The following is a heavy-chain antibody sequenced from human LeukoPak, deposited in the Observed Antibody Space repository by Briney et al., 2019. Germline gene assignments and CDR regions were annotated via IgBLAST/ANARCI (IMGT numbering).Heavy chain of an antibody. D-gene: IGHD5-18*01. CDR3: AKDLVWGTTMVNPLVDV. CDR2: ISYDGSSK. V-gene: IGHV3-30*18. CDR1: GFTFSSYG. Sequence: GALRLSCAASGFTFSSYGMHWVRQAPGKGLEWVAVISYDGSSKYYADSVKGRFTISRDNSKNTLYLQMNSLRAEDTAVYYCAKDLVWGTTMVNPLVDVWGQGTTVTVSS. J-gene: IGHJ6*02.